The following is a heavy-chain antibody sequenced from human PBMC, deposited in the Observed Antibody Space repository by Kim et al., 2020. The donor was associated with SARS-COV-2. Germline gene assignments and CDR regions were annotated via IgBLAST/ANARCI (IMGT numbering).Heavy chain of an antibody. CDR1: EFTVSGNY. CDR2: IYGADST. V-gene: IGHV3-53*01. J-gene: IGHJ4*02. D-gene: IGHD6-19*01. CDR3: VGTWRLGYSTGWYFDY. Sequence: GGSLRLSCAASEFTVSGNYMSWVRQPPGKGLEWVSIIYGADSTHYADSVKGRCTISRDNSKNTLYLQLNRLRVDDTAVYYCVGTWRLGYSTGWYFDYWGQGTLVTVSS.